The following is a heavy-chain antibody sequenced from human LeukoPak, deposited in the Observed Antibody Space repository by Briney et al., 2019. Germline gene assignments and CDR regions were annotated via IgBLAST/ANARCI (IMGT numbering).Heavy chain of an antibody. J-gene: IGHJ4*02. CDR1: GFRFSSYW. V-gene: IGHV3-7*01. Sequence: GGSLRLSSAASGFRFSSYWMSWVRQAPGKGLEWVANINQDGSEKYYVDSVKGRFTISRDNAKNSLYLQMNSLRAEDTAVYYCARDGHPFDLWGQGTLVTVAS. CDR3: ARDGHPFDL. CDR2: INQDGSEK.